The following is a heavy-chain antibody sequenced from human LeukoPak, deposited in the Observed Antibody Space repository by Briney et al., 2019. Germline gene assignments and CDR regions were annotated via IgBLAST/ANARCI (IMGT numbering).Heavy chain of an antibody. CDR3: ARGWSTMVRGVADY. CDR2: MNPNSGNT. D-gene: IGHD3-10*01. V-gene: IGHV1-8*01. Sequence: ASVKVSCKSSGYTFTSYDINWVRQATGQGLEWMGWMNPNSGNTGYAQKFQGSVTMTRNTSISTAYMELSSLRSEDTAVYYCARGWSTMVRGVADYWGQGTLVTVSS. CDR1: GYTFTSYD. J-gene: IGHJ4*02.